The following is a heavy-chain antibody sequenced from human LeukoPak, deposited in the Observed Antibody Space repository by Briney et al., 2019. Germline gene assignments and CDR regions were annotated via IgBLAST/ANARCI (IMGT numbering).Heavy chain of an antibody. CDR1: GFTFSSYG. Sequence: AGGSLRLSCAASGFTFSSYGMHWVRQAPGKGLEWVAFIRYDGSNKYYADSVKGRFTISRDNSKNTLYLQMNSLRAEDTAVYYCAKAQYYYDSSGYDDAIDIWGQGTMVTVSS. CDR3: AKAQYYYDSSGYDDAIDI. CDR2: IRYDGSNK. J-gene: IGHJ3*02. V-gene: IGHV3-30*02. D-gene: IGHD3-22*01.